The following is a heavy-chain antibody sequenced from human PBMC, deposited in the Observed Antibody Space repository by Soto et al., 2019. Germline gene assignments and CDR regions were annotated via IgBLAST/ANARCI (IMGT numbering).Heavy chain of an antibody. Sequence: GGSLRLSCAASGFTFSSFFMSWVRQAPGKGLDWVSGIGANGGGTYYADSVKGRFIISRDNAKNSLYLQMNSLRDEDTAVYYCARGLYYYESSGYWGYWGQGTLVTFSS. D-gene: IGHD3-22*01. J-gene: IGHJ4*02. CDR2: IGANGGGT. CDR3: ARGLYYYESSGYWGY. CDR1: GFTFSSFF. V-gene: IGHV3-23*01.